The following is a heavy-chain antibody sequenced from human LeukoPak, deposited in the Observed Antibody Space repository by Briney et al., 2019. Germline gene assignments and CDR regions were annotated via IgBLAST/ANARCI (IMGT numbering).Heavy chain of an antibody. CDR1: GGSISGSSYY. CDR2: IYYSGST. D-gene: IGHD3-10*01. J-gene: IGHJ4*02. Sequence: SETLSLTCTVSGGSISGSSYYWGWIRQPPGKGLEWIGSIYYSGSTYYNPSLKSRVTISVDTSKNQFSLKLSSVTAADTAVYYCARPQRFGDRFDYWGQGTLVTVSS. V-gene: IGHV4-39*01. CDR3: ARPQRFGDRFDY.